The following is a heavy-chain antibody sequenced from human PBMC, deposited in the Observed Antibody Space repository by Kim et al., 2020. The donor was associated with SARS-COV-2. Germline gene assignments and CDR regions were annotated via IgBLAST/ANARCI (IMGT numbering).Heavy chain of an antibody. V-gene: IGHV1-46*01. Sequence: AQKFQGRVTMTRDTSTSTVYMELSSLRSEDTAVYYCARELGGNSESWFDPWGQGTLVTVSS. D-gene: IGHD2-21*02. CDR3: ARELGGNSESWFDP. J-gene: IGHJ5*02.